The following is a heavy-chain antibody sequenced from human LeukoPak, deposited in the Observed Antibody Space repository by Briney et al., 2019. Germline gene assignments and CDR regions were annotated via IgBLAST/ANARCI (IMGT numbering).Heavy chain of an antibody. CDR1: RFTFSNYG. V-gene: IGHV3-30*02. J-gene: IGHJ4*02. CDR3: AKAGYDFWSGYSDY. D-gene: IGHD3-3*01. Sequence: AGGSLRLSCAAYRFTFSNYGKHWVRQAPGEGLEWMAFIRYDGSNKYYADSVKGRFTISRDNSKNTLYLQMNSLRADDTAVYYCAKAGYDFWSGYSDYWGLRTLVTVSS. CDR2: IRYDGSNK.